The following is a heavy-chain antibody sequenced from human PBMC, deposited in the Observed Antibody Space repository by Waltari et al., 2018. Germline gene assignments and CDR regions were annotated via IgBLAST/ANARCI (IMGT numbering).Heavy chain of an antibody. CDR3: TRRSSDDSSGYWAS. CDR1: GFTFSGFA. V-gene: IGHV3-73*01. Sequence: ELQLVESGGGLVQPGGSLKLSCAAPGFTFSGFAMHWVRQASGKGLEWVGGIRSKANSYATAYAASVKGRFTISRDDSKNTAYLQMNSLKTEDTAVYYCTRRSSDDSSGYWASWGQGTLVTVSS. J-gene: IGHJ4*02. D-gene: IGHD3-22*01. CDR2: IRSKANSYAT.